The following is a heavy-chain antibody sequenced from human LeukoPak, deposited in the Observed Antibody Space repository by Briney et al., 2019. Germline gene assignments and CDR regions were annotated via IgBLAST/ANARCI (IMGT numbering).Heavy chain of an antibody. J-gene: IGHJ4*02. V-gene: IGHV4-59*01. CDR2: IYYSGST. Sequence: SETLSLTCTVSGGSISSYYWSWIRQPPGKGLEWIGYIYYSGSTNYNPSLKSRFTISVDTSKNQFSLKLSSVTAADTAVYYCAGGLDYCFDYWGQGTLVTVSS. CDR3: AGGLDYCFDY. CDR1: GGSISSYY. D-gene: IGHD2/OR15-2a*01.